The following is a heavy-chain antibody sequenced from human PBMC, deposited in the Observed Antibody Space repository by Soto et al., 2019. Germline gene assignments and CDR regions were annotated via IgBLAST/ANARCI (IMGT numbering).Heavy chain of an antibody. CDR2: ITDTGGDA. D-gene: IGHD3-10*01. V-gene: IGHV3-23*01. J-gene: IGHJ4*02. Sequence: EVQLLESGGDLIQPGGSLRLSCVASGNTFGSRAMSWVRQAPGEGLEWVSTITDTGGDAKYADSVRGRFTISRDNSKKTLYLQMSSLRADDSAVHFCARGSKDSYPGSRIFDFWGRGTLVTVSS. CDR3: ARGSKDSYPGSRIFDF. CDR1: GNTFGSRA.